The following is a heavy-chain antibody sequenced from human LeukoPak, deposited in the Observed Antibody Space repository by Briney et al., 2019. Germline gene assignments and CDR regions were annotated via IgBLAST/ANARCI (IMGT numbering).Heavy chain of an antibody. CDR1: GYTFTSYG. D-gene: IGHD3-10*01. CDR3: AREAITMVRGVILGAFDI. J-gene: IGHJ3*02. CDR2: ISAYNGNT. Sequence: GASVKVSCKASGYTFTSYGISWVRQAPGQGLEWMGWISAYNGNTNYAQKLQGRVTMTTDTSTSTAYMELRSLRSDDTAVYYCAREAITMVRGVILGAFDIWGQGTMVTVSS. V-gene: IGHV1-18*01.